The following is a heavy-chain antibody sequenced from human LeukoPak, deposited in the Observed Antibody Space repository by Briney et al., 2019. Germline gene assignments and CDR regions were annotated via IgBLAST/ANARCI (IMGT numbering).Heavy chain of an antibody. V-gene: IGHV3-64*01. CDR2: ISSNGGST. Sequence: GGSLRLSCAASGFTFSNYVMHWVRQAPGKGLEYVSTISSNGGSTYYANSVRGRFTISRDNSKNTLYLQMNSLRAEDTAVYYCAKEPPAIAAAGEMGYWGQGTLVTVSS. J-gene: IGHJ4*02. CDR3: AKEPPAIAAAGEMGY. CDR1: GFTFSNYV. D-gene: IGHD6-13*01.